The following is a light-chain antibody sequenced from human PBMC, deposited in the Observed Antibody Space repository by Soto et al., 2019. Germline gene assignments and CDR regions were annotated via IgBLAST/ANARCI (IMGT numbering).Light chain of an antibody. Sequence: EIVMTQSPATLSVSPGVRATLSCRASQSVSNNLAWYQQKPGQAPRLLMYDASTRATGIPARFSGTGSGMEFTLTISSLQSEDFAVYYCQLYNNWPLYSFGQGTRLEIK. J-gene: IGKJ2*03. CDR3: QLYNNWPLYS. CDR2: DAS. CDR1: QSVSNN. V-gene: IGKV3-15*01.